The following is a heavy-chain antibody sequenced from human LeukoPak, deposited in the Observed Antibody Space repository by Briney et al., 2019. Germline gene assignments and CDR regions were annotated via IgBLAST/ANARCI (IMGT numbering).Heavy chain of an antibody. V-gene: IGHV3-30*18. D-gene: IGHD1-7*01. CDR1: GFSFSRYW. CDR3: AKIRVIFNWNYAYYFDY. CDR2: ISYDGSDK. Sequence: SGGSLRLSCAASGFSFSRYWMSWVRQAPGKGLEWVAVISYDGSDKYYADSVKGRFTISRDNSKNTLCLQMNSLRAEDTAVHYCAKIRVIFNWNYAYYFDYWGQGSLVTVSS. J-gene: IGHJ4*02.